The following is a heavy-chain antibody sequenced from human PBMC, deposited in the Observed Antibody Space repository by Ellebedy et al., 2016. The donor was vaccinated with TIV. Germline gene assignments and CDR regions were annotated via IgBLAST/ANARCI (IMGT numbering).Heavy chain of an antibody. Sequence: LSLTCAASGFTLSSYEMHWVRQAPGKGLEWVSYISISGSIIYYADSVKGRFTISRDNAKNSLYLQMNSLRAEDTAVYYCARDGYGSGNTLDYWGQGTLVTVSS. J-gene: IGHJ4*02. CDR1: GFTLSSYE. CDR3: ARDGYGSGNTLDY. V-gene: IGHV3-48*03. CDR2: ISISGSII. D-gene: IGHD3-10*01.